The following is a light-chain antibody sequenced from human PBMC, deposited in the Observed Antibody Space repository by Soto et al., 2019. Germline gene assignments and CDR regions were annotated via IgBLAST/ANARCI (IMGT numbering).Light chain of an antibody. CDR2: EVS. Sequence: DVVMTHTPLSLSVAPGQPASISCNSSHSLLHITGETFLFWYLQKPGQSPQLLIYEVSTRVSGVPDRFSGSGSGTDFTLELSRVETDDVGIYYCMQSTQLPPTFGQGTRLEI. V-gene: IGKV2D-29*02. J-gene: IGKJ5*01. CDR1: HSLLHITGETF. CDR3: MQSTQLPPT.